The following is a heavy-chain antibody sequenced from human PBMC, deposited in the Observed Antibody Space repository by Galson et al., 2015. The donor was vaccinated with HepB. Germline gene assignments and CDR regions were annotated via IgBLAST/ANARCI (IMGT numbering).Heavy chain of an antibody. CDR3: ASSNYSSGWPEAFDI. D-gene: IGHD6-19*01. CDR2: IYSAGNT. Sequence: SLRLSCAASGFTFRSHAMNWVRQAPGKGLEWVSIIYSAGNTYYADSVKGRSTISRDNSKNTLYLQMNSLRAEDTAVYYCASSNYSSGWPEAFDIWGQRTKVTVSS. CDR1: GFTFRSHA. J-gene: IGHJ3*02. V-gene: IGHV3-53*01.